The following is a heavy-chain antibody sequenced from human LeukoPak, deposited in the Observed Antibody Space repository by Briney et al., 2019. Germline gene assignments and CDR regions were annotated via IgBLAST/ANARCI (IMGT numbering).Heavy chain of an antibody. CDR3: ATDDFWSGYPLDY. D-gene: IGHD3-3*01. J-gene: IGHJ4*02. Sequence: GRSLRLSCAASGFTFDDYAMHWVRHAPGKGLEWVSGISWNSGSIGYADSVKGRFTISRDNAKNSLYLQMNSLRAEDTAVYYCATDDFWSGYPLDYWGQGTLVTVSS. CDR2: ISWNSGSI. V-gene: IGHV3-9*01. CDR1: GFTFDDYA.